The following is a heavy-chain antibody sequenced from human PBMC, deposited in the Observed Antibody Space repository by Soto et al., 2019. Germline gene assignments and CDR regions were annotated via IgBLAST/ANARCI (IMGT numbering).Heavy chain of an antibody. CDR1: GFTVSNAW. V-gene: IGHV3-15*01. Sequence: PGGSLRLSCAASGFTVSNAWMSWVRQAPGKGLEWVGRIKSKTDGGTTDYAAPVKGRFTISRDDSKNTLYLQMNSLKTEDTAVYYCTTTPGIVARARWFDPWGQGTLVTVSS. J-gene: IGHJ5*02. CDR2: IKSKTDGGTT. CDR3: TTTPGIVARARWFDP. D-gene: IGHD6-6*01.